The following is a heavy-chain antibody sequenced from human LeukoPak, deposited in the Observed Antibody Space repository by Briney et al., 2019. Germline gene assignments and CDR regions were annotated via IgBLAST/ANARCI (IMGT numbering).Heavy chain of an antibody. Sequence: GGSPRLSCAASGFTFSSYGMHWVRQAPGKGLEWVAVIWYDGSNKYYADSVKGRFTISRDNSKNTLYLQMNSLRAEDTAVYYCARAPPYDSSGYYSWGQGTLVTVSS. CDR3: ARAPPYDSSGYYS. J-gene: IGHJ4*02. V-gene: IGHV3-33*01. CDR2: IWYDGSNK. D-gene: IGHD3-22*01. CDR1: GFTFSSYG.